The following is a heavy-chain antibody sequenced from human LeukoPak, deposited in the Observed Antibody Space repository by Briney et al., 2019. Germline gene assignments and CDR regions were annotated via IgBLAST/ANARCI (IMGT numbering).Heavy chain of an antibody. Sequence: SGKVSCKASGGSFSSYGISWVRQAPGQGLEWMGGIIPIVGTANYAQKFQGRVTITVDESTSTAYMELRSLRSEDTAVYYCARQHRGHYYYGMDVWGKGTTVTVSS. CDR3: ARQHRGHYYYGMDV. CDR1: GGSFSSYG. D-gene: IGHD2-21*01. CDR2: IIPIVGTA. V-gene: IGHV1-69*01. J-gene: IGHJ6*04.